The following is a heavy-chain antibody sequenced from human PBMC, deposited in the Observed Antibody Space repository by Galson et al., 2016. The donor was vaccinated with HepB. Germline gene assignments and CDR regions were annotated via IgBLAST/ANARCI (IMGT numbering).Heavy chain of an antibody. D-gene: IGHD6-19*01. J-gene: IGHJ4*02. V-gene: IGHV4-34*01. Sequence: ETLSLTCAVFDDSFSGHYWSWIRQPPGKGLEWIGEINHSGEINHNGRTNYSPSLKSRVTISIDTSKKQFSLRLSSVTAADTAVYYFARVGRSGWFTKWGQGTLVTVSS. CDR3: ARVGRSGWFTK. CDR2: INHNGRT. CDR1: DDSFSGHY.